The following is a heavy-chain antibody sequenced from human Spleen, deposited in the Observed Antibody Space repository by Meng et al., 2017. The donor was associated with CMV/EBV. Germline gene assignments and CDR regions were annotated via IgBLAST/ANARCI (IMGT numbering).Heavy chain of an antibody. J-gene: IGHJ4*02. CDR3: AKDRLYSSGFFDY. D-gene: IGHD6-19*01. CDR1: GFTVSSNY. CDR2: IYSGGST. Sequence: GESLKISCAASGFTVSSNYMSWVRQAPGKGLEWVSVIYSGGSTYYADSVKGRLTLSRDNSKNTLYLQMNSLRAEDTAVYYCAKDRLYSSGFFDYWGQGTLVTVSS. V-gene: IGHV3-53*01.